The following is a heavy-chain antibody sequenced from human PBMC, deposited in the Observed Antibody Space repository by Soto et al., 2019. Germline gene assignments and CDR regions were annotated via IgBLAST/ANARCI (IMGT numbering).Heavy chain of an antibody. V-gene: IGHV3-33*01. J-gene: IGHJ6*02. CDR1: GFTFSSYV. CDR2: IWYDGSNK. Sequence: GGSLRLSCAASGFTFSSYVMHWVRQAPGKGLEWVAVIWYDGSNKYYADSVKGRFTISRDNSKNTLYLQMNSLRAEDTAVYYCARGYYDFWSGYYPTYYYGMDVWGQGTTVTVSS. D-gene: IGHD3-3*01. CDR3: ARGYYDFWSGYYPTYYYGMDV.